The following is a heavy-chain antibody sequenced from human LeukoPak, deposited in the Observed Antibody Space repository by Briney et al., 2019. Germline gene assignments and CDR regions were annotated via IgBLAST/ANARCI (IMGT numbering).Heavy chain of an antibody. J-gene: IGHJ4*02. D-gene: IGHD3-22*01. V-gene: IGHV1-69*05. Sequence: GASVKVSCKASGYTFTSYGISWVRQAPGQGLEWMGGIIPIFGTANYAQKFQGRVTITTDESTSTAYMELSSLRSEDTAVYYCARVGDSSPEVDYWGQGTLVTVSS. CDR2: IIPIFGTA. CDR3: ARVGDSSPEVDY. CDR1: GYTFTSYG.